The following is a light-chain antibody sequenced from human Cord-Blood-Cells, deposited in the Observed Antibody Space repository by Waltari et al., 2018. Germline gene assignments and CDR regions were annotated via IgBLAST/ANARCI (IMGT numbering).Light chain of an antibody. Sequence: EIVMTQYPATLTVSPGERATLPCRASQSVSRNLAWYQQKPGQAPSLLIYCASTRATGIPARFSVSGSGTEFTLTSSSLQSDDVAVYYCQQYNNWPLTFGGGTKVEIK. V-gene: IGKV3-15*01. CDR2: CAS. CDR1: QSVSRN. CDR3: QQYNNWPLT. J-gene: IGKJ4*01.